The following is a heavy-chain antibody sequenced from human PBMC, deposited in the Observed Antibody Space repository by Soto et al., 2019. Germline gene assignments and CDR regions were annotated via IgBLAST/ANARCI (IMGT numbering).Heavy chain of an antibody. CDR2: ISYGGSNK. CDR1: GFTFSSYG. V-gene: IGHV3-30*18. J-gene: IGHJ4*02. D-gene: IGHD3-16*02. Sequence: PGGSLRLSCAASGFTFSSYGMHWVRQAPGKGLEWVAVISYGGSNKYYADSVKGRFTISRDNSKNTLYLQMNSLRAEDTAVYYCAKDRYTVSHSVLQDYWGQGTLVTVSS. CDR3: AKDRYTVSHSVLQDY.